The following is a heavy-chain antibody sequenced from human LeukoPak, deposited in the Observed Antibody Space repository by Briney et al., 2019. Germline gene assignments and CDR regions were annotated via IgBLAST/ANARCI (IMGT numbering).Heavy chain of an antibody. Sequence: PSETLSLTCSVSGGSISSGSYYWAWYRRPPGQGLEWIVSFYYGGRYSGSSFYNPSLKSRVTVFVDTSKNQFSLKVTSVIVADTAVYYCARRVGTWSVNWFDPWGQGTLVTVSS. V-gene: IGHV4-39*01. D-gene: IGHD4-23*01. CDR2: FYYGGRYSGSS. J-gene: IGHJ5*02. CDR3: ARRVGTWSVNWFDP. CDR1: GGSISSGSYY.